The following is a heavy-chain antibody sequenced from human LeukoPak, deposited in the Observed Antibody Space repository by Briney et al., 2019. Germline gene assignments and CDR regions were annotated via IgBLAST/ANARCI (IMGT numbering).Heavy chain of an antibody. CDR2: INGRGGST. Sequence: GGSLRLSCAASGFTFSNYAMSWVRQAPGKGLEWVSSINGRGGSTYYADSVKGRFTISRDNSKNTLYLQMNSLRAEDTAVYYCAKGSRGDILTGYRNWGQGTLVTVSS. V-gene: IGHV3-23*01. CDR1: GFTFSNYA. CDR3: AKGSRGDILTGYRN. D-gene: IGHD3-9*01. J-gene: IGHJ4*02.